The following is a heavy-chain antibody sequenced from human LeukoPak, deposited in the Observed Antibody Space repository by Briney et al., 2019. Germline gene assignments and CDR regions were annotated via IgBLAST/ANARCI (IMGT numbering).Heavy chain of an antibody. CDR1: GFTFSDYY. J-gene: IGHJ4*02. Sequence: GGSLRLSCAASGFTFSDYYMSWIRQAPGKGLEWVSYISSSGSTIYYADSVKGRFTISRDNAKNSLYLQMNSLRAEDMAVYYCARSRGYYYDSSGYLPFDYWGQGTLVTVSS. CDR2: ISSSGSTI. V-gene: IGHV3-11*04. D-gene: IGHD3-22*01. CDR3: ARSRGYYYDSSGYLPFDY.